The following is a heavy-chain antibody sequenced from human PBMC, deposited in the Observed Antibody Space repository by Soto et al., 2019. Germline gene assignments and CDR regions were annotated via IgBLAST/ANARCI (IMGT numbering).Heavy chain of an antibody. D-gene: IGHD3-10*01. V-gene: IGHV4-30-4*01. J-gene: IGHJ4*02. Sequence: SATLSLTCTVSGGSISSGDYYWIWIRQPPGKGLEWIGYIYYSGSTYYNPSLKSRVTISVDTSKNQFSLKLSSVTAADTAVYYCAREISFGEGLLFDYCGQGTLVTVSS. CDR1: GGSISSGDYY. CDR2: IYYSGST. CDR3: AREISFGEGLLFDY.